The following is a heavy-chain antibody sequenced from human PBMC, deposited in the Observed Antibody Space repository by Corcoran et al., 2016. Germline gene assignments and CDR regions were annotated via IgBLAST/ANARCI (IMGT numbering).Heavy chain of an antibody. CDR3: AAYSSGWGGGGAFDI. D-gene: IGHD6-19*01. CDR1: GFTFSSYS. V-gene: IGHV3-48*04. CDR2: ISSSSSTI. J-gene: IGHJ3*02. Sequence: EVQLVESGGGLVQPGGSLRLSCAASGFTFSSYSMNWVRQAPGKGLEWVSYISSSSSTIYYADSVKGRFTISRDNAKNSLYLQMNSLSAEDKAVYYCAAYSSGWGGGGAFDIWGQGTMVTVSS.